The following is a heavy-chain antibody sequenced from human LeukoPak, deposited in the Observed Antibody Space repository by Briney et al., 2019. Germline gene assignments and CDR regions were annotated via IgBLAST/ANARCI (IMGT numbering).Heavy chain of an antibody. V-gene: IGHV3-23*01. CDR2: ISGSGDST. D-gene: IGHD6-13*01. CDR1: GFTFSSHA. Sequence: GGSLRLSCAASGFTFSSHAMSWVRQAPGKGLEWVSDISGSGDSTHYADSVKGRFTISRDNSKNTLYLQMNTLRAEDTAVYYCAKAIAAPVWYFDLWGRGTLVTVSS. J-gene: IGHJ2*01. CDR3: AKAIAAPVWYFDL.